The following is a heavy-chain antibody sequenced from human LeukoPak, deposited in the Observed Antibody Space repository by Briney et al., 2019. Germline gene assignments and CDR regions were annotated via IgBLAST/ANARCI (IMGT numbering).Heavy chain of an antibody. CDR3: ALYCSSTSCEGAFDI. Sequence: TSQTLSLTCTVSGGSISSGGYYWSWIRQPPGKGLEWIGYIYHSGSTYYNPSLKSRVTISVDRSKNQFSLKLSSVTAADTAVYYCALYCSSTSCEGAFDIWGQGTMVTVSS. V-gene: IGHV4-30-2*01. CDR1: GGSISSGGYY. J-gene: IGHJ3*02. CDR2: IYHSGST. D-gene: IGHD2-2*01.